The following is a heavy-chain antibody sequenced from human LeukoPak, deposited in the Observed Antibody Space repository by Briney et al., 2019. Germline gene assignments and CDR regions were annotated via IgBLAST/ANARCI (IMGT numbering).Heavy chain of an antibody. CDR1: GFTVSSNY. Sequence: GGSLRLSCAASGFTVSSNYMSWVRQAPGKGLEWVSVIYSGGSTYYADSVKGRFTISRDNSKNTLYLQMNSLRAEDTAVYYCARVGYDYVWGSYRKPNDYWGQGTLVTVSS. CDR2: IYSGGST. CDR3: ARVGYDYVWGSYRKPNDY. D-gene: IGHD3-16*02. J-gene: IGHJ4*02. V-gene: IGHV3-53*01.